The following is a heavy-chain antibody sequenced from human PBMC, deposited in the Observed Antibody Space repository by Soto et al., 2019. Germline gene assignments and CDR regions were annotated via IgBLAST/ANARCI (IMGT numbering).Heavy chain of an antibody. CDR1: GFTFSSYG. D-gene: IGHD6-19*01. CDR3: AKDLGSSGWYGSPLWGYYYYGMDV. Sequence: PGGSLRLSCAASGFTFSSYGMHWVRQAPGKGLEWVAVISYDGSNKYYADSVKGRFTIPRDNSKNTLYLQMNSLRAEDTAVYYCAKDLGSSGWYGSPLWGYYYYGMDVWGQGTTVTVSS. V-gene: IGHV3-30*18. J-gene: IGHJ6*02. CDR2: ISYDGSNK.